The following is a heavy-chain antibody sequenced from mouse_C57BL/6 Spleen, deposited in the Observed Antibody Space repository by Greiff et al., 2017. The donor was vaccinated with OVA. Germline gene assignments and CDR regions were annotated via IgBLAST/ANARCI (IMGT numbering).Heavy chain of an antibody. J-gene: IGHJ2*01. Sequence: QVQLQQSGPGLVQPSQCLSITCTVSGFSLTRYGVHWVRQSPGKGLEWLGVIWSGGSTDYNAAFISRLSISKDNCKSQVFCTMYSLQADDTAIYYCARGTGTDYFDYWGQGTTLTVSS. CDR3: ARGTGTDYFDY. CDR2: IWSGGST. CDR1: GFSLTRYG. V-gene: IGHV2-2*01. D-gene: IGHD4-1*01.